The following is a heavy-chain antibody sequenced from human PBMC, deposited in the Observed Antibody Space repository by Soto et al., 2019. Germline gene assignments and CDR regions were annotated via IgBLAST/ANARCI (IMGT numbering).Heavy chain of an antibody. CDR1: GYTFTSYG. D-gene: IGHD6-13*01. CDR3: ARDLGGGISAP. J-gene: IGHJ5*02. Sequence: QVQVVQSGAEVKKPGASVKVSCKASGYTFTSYGISWVRQAPGQGLEWMGWINAYNGNTKYAQKLQGRVTMTTDTSTSTAYMELRSLRADDTAVDYGARDLGGGISAPWGQGTLVTVSS. CDR2: INAYNGNT. V-gene: IGHV1-18*01.